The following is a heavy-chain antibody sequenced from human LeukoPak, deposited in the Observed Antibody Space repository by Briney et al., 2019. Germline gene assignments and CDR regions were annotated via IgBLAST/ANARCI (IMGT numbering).Heavy chain of an antibody. D-gene: IGHD6-13*01. CDR3: ARGPKRSSWPALIYYFDH. CDR2: ISSRGSTI. Sequence: GGSLRLSCAASGFTFSDYYMSWVRQAPGKGLEWVSYISSRGSTIYYADSVKGRFTISRDNAKNSLYLQMNSLRAEDTAVYYCARGPKRSSWPALIYYFDHGGQGTLVTVSS. J-gene: IGHJ4*02. CDR1: GFTFSDYY. V-gene: IGHV3-11*01.